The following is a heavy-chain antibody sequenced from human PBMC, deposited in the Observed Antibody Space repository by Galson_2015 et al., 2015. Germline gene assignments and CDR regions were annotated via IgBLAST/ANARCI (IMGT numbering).Heavy chain of an antibody. D-gene: IGHD2-2*01. CDR1: GVTVSSYC. J-gene: IGHJ4*02. V-gene: IGHV3-21*01. CDR2: ISARGSNL. Sequence: SLRLSCAVSGVTVSSYCMNWVRQAAGEGLEWVSCISARGSNLYYADSMKDPLTITRDNAKNTLYLQMNSLRAQDTAVYYCAGRLGYCSSTTCYGGYWGQGTLVTVS. CDR3: AGRLGYCSSTTCYGGY.